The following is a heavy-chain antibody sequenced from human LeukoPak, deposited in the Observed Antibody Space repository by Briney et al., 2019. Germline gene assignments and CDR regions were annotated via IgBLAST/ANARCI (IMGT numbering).Heavy chain of an antibody. V-gene: IGHV1-69*01. CDR1: GGTFSSYA. J-gene: IGHJ3*02. CDR2: IIPIFGTA. Sequence: SVTVSCTASGGTFSSYAISWVRQAPGQGLEWMGGIIPIFGTANYAQKYQGRVTITADESTSTAYMELSSLRSEDTAVYYCARVETYYYDSSAPDDAFDIWGQGTMVTVSS. CDR3: ARVETYYYDSSAPDDAFDI. D-gene: IGHD3-22*01.